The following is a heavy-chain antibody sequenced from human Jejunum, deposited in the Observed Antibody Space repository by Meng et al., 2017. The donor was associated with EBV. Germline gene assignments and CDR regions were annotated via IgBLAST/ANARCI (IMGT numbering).Heavy chain of an antibody. CDR3: AGGMTIRQNWFDP. J-gene: IGHJ5*02. CDR2: INPTGDST. CDR1: GDTFTRYY. V-gene: IGHV1-46*01. Sequence: QVQLVQSGAEVKKPGASVKVSCKVPGDTFTRYYMHWVRQAPGQGLEWMGIINPTGDSTTYAEKFQGRLTMTRDTSTTTAYMELSSLRSEDTAVYYCAGGMTIRQNWFDPWGQGTLVTVSS. D-gene: IGHD5-24*01.